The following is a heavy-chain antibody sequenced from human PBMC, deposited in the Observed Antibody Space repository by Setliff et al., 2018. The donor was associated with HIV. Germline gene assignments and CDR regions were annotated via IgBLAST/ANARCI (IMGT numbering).Heavy chain of an antibody. CDR3: ARGSSWPYYFDY. J-gene: IGHJ4*02. CDR1: DYSVLNDNY. D-gene: IGHD6-13*01. CDR2: VHHDGST. Sequence: PSETLSLTCAVSDYSVLNDNYWGWIRQSPGKGLEWIGSVHHDGSTSYNPSLKSRVTISIDTSKSQFSLKLSSVTAADTAVYYCARGSSWPYYFDYWGQGTLVTVSS. V-gene: IGHV4-38-2*01.